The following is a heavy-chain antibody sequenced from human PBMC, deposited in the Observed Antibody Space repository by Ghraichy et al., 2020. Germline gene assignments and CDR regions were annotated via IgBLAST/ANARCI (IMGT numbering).Heavy chain of an antibody. J-gene: IGHJ4*02. Sequence: GGSLRLSCAASGFTFSSYAMSWVRQAPGKGLEWVSAISGSGGSTYYADSVKGRFTISRDNSKNTLYLQMNSLRAEDTAVYYCAKNWDYYDSSGYFFDRTTFDYWGQGTLVTVSS. CDR3: AKNWDYYDSSGYFFDRTTFDY. CDR2: ISGSGGST. V-gene: IGHV3-23*01. D-gene: IGHD3-22*01. CDR1: GFTFSSYA.